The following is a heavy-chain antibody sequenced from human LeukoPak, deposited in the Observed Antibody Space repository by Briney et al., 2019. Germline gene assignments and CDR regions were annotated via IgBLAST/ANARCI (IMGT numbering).Heavy chain of an antibody. CDR3: ARNSSDWYGYMDV. D-gene: IGHD6-19*01. J-gene: IGHJ6*04. CDR2: ISTYNGYA. CDR1: GYTFTSYG. V-gene: IGHV1-18*01. Sequence: ASVKVSCKASGYTFTSYGISWVRQAPGQGLEWMGWISTYNGYANYAQKLQGRVTMTTETSTSTAYMERRSLRSDDTAVYYCARNSSDWYGYMDVWGKGTTVTVSS.